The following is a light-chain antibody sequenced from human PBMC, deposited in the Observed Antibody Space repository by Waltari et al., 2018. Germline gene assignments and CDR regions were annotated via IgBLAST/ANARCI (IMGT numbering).Light chain of an antibody. CDR2: WSS. CDR1: QSLLYRSNNQNC. Sequence: IVLTQSTESLAVSLGERDIINCKSSQSLLYRSNNQNCLAWYQQKPGQPPTLLIYWSSLRECVVPDRFSGSAGGTDFTITIRILQADDGVFYYCQQYSTTRLTFGQGTKVQI. V-gene: IGKV4-1*01. J-gene: IGKJ1*01. CDR3: QQYSTTRLT.